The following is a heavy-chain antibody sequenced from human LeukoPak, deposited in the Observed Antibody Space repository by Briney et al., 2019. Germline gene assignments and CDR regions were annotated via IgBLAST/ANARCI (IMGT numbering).Heavy chain of an antibody. CDR2: ISYDGSNK. V-gene: IGHV3-30*18. CDR1: GFTFSTYA. D-gene: IGHD6-13*01. Sequence: GGSLRLSCAASGFTFSTYAMTWVRQAPGKGLEWVAVISYDGSNKYHADSVKGRFTISRDNSKNTLYLQMNSLRAEDTAVYYCAKDMVMYSSSWFFDYWGQGTLVTVSS. CDR3: AKDMVMYSSSWFFDY. J-gene: IGHJ4*02.